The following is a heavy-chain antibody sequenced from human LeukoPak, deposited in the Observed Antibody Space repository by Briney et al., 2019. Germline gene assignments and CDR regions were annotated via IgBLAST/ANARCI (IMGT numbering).Heavy chain of an antibody. D-gene: IGHD6-19*01. Sequence: PGGSLRLSCAASGFTFSSYWMHWVRQAPGKGLVWVSRINTDGSSTSYADSVKGRFTISRDNAKNTLYLQMNSLRAEDTAVYYCARESIAVAVPEYYYGMDVWGQGTTVTVSS. V-gene: IGHV3-74*01. CDR3: ARESIAVAVPEYYYGMDV. CDR1: GFTFSSYW. CDR2: INTDGSST. J-gene: IGHJ6*02.